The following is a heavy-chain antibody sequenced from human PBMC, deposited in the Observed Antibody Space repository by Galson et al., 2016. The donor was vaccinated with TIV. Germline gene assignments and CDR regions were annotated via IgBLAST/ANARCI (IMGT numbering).Heavy chain of an antibody. CDR3: IRDLGRLRDF. D-gene: IGHD7-27*01. CDR2: IDPTYGGT. V-gene: IGHV1-46*03. CDR1: GHIFTRDY. J-gene: IGHJ4*02. Sequence: SVKVSCKASGHIFTRDYVHWVRQAPGQGLEWMGVIDPTYGGTTFAQKFQALVTMTRDTPTSTVYMEVSGLKSDDTAVYYCIRDLGRLRDFWGQGTLVTVSS.